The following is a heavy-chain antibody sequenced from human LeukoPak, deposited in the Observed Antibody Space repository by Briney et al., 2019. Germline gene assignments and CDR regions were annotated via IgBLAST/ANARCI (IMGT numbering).Heavy chain of an antibody. CDR2: ISSNSGNI. Sequence: GGSLRLSCAASGFTFDDYAMHWVRHAPGKGLEWVSSISSNSGNIGYADSVKGRFTISRDNAKNSLYLQMNSLRAEDTALYYCAKDGYSSGWYIDYWGQGTLVTVSS. CDR1: GFTFDDYA. V-gene: IGHV3-9*01. D-gene: IGHD6-19*01. CDR3: AKDGYSSGWYIDY. J-gene: IGHJ4*02.